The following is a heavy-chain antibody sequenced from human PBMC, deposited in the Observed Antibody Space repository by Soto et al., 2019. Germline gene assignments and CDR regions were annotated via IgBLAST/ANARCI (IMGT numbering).Heavy chain of an antibody. CDR1: GGSISSSSYY. CDR2: IYYSGST. J-gene: IGHJ4*02. D-gene: IGHD4-17*01. Sequence: QLQLQESGPGLVKPSETLSLTCTVSGGSISSSSYYWGWIRQPPGKGLEWIGSIYYSGSTYYNPSLKSRVTISVDTSKNQFSLKLSSVTAADTAVYYCARPRNYGDYLDWGQGTLVTVSS. V-gene: IGHV4-39*01. CDR3: ARPRNYGDYLD.